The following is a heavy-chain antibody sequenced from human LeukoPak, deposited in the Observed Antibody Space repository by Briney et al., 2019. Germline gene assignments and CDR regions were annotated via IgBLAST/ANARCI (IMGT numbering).Heavy chain of an antibody. CDR2: MNPNSGNT. V-gene: IGHV1-8*01. D-gene: IGHD2-2*01. J-gene: IGHJ6*02. Sequence: ASVKVSCKASGYTFTSYDINWVRQATGQGLEWMGWMNPNSGNTGYAQKFQGRVTMTRNTSISTAYMGLSSLRSEDTAVYYCARGSAQLTNYYYYGMDVWGQGTTVTVSS. CDR3: ARGSAQLTNYYYYGMDV. CDR1: GYTFTSYD.